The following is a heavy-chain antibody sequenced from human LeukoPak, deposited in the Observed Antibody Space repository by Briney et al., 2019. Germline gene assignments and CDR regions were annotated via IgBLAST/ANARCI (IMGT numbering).Heavy chain of an antibody. J-gene: IGHJ4*02. CDR1: GYTFTSYG. Sequence: ASVRVSCKASGYTFTSYGISWVRQAPGQGLEWMGWISAYNGNTNYAQKLQGRVTMTTDTSTSTAYMELRSLRSDDTAVYYCARDLIVGYYYDSGGSPPGWYFDYWGQGTLVTVSS. CDR3: ARDLIVGYYYDSGGSPPGWYFDY. V-gene: IGHV1-18*01. D-gene: IGHD3-22*01. CDR2: ISAYNGNT.